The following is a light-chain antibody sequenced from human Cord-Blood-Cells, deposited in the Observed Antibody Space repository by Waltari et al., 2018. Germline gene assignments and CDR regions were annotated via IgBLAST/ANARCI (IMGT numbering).Light chain of an antibody. CDR3: CSYAGNGTWV. V-gene: IGLV2-23*02. Sequence: QSALTQPASVSVSPGQSITISCTGTSSDVGSYNLVSWYQQHPGKAPRLMIYEVSKRASRVSDRFSDSKSGSTAALTSAGLQAEDEADYYSCSYAGNGTWVFGGGTKLTVL. CDR1: SSDVGSYNL. CDR2: EVS. J-gene: IGLJ3*02.